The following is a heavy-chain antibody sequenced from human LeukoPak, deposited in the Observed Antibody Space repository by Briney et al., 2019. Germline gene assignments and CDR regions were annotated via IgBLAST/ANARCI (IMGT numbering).Heavy chain of an antibody. CDR2: IYTDDSA. J-gene: IGHJ4*02. D-gene: IGHD3-22*01. Sequence: PGGSLRLSCAASGFAVRDTRMTWVRQVPEKGLEWLSIIYTDDSAYYPDSVKGRFTVSRDNSKNTVYLQLNSLRAEDTAVYYCAKIVVIPGSDYFDYWGQGALFTVSS. CDR3: AKIVVIPGSDYFDY. V-gene: IGHV3-53*01. CDR1: GFAVRDTR.